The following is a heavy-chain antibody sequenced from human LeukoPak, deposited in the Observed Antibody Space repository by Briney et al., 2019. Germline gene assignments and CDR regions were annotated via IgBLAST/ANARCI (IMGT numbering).Heavy chain of an antibody. V-gene: IGHV7-4-1*02. CDR1: GYTFTSYA. CDR3: ARDYFVAAAGTRYFQH. Sequence: ASVKVSCKASGYTFTSYAMNWVRQAPGQGLEWMGWINTNTGNPTYAQGSTGRFVFSLDTSVSTAYLQISSLKAEDTAVYYCARDYFVAAAGTRYFQHWGQGTLVTVSS. D-gene: IGHD6-13*01. CDR2: INTNTGNP. J-gene: IGHJ1*01.